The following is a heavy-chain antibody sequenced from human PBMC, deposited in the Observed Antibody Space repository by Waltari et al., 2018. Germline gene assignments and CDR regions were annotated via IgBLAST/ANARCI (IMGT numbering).Heavy chain of an antibody. D-gene: IGHD6-19*01. J-gene: IGHJ4*02. CDR1: GYTFTDYY. Sequence: QVQLVQSGAEVKKPGASVKVSCKASGYTFTDYYMHWVRQAPGQGLEWMGRMDPNSGVTNFEKKFHGRVTITRDASISTAYMELRRLRSDDAAVYYCASAVAGILSYWGQGTLVTVSS. CDR2: MDPNSGVT. V-gene: IGHV1-2*06. CDR3: ASAVAGILSY.